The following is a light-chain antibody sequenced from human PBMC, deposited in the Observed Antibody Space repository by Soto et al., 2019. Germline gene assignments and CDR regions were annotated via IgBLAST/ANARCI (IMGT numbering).Light chain of an antibody. J-gene: IGKJ4*01. Sequence: DIQMTQSPSSLSASVGDRVTITCRASQSISSYLNWYQQKPGKAPKLLIYAASSLQSGVPSRFSGSGSGTDFTLTISSLQPEDFASYYCLQYKSYPVTFGGGTKVDIK. V-gene: IGKV1-39*01. CDR2: AAS. CDR1: QSISSY. CDR3: LQYKSYPVT.